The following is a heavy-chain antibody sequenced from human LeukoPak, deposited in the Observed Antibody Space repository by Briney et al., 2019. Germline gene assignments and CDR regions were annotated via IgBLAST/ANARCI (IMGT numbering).Heavy chain of an antibody. D-gene: IGHD3-10*01. J-gene: IGHJ4*02. CDR2: IWYDGSNK. CDR3: ARRFGEFLDY. Sequence: GGSLRLSCAASGFTFSSYGMHWVRQAPGKGLEWVAFIWYDGSNKYYADSVKGRFTISRDNSKNTLYLQMNSLRAGETAVYYCARRFGEFLDYWGQGTLVTVSS. V-gene: IGHV3-33*01. CDR1: GFTFSSYG.